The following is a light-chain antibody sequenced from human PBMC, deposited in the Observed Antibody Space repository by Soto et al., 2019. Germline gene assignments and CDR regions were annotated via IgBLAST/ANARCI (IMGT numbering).Light chain of an antibody. Sequence: DIQMTETPSTLSASVGDRVTITCRASQSISHWLAWYQQKPGKAPKLLIFKASILKNGVPSRFSGSGSGTEFTLSNSSLQPDDFATYYCQQYNTYWTFGQGTKV. CDR1: QSISHW. CDR2: KAS. J-gene: IGKJ1*01. CDR3: QQYNTYWT. V-gene: IGKV1-5*03.